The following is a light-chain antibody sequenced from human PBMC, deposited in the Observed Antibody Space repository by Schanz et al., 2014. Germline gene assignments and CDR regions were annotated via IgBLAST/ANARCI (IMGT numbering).Light chain of an antibody. J-gene: IGLJ3*02. V-gene: IGLV2-14*01. CDR2: DVS. CDR3: SSYTSRSTLGV. Sequence: QSALTQPASVSGSPGQSITISCTGTSSDVGGYNDVSWYQQHPGKAPKLMIYDVSNRPSGVSNRFSASKSGNTASLTISGLQAEDEADYYCSSYTSRSTLGVFGGGTKLTVL. CDR1: SSDVGGYND.